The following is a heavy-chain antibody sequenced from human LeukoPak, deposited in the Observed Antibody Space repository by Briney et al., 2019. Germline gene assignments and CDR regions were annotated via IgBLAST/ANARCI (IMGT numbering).Heavy chain of an antibody. CDR2: ISWDGGST. D-gene: IGHD3-9*01. J-gene: IGHJ4*02. V-gene: IGHV3-43*01. CDR1: GSTFDDYT. Sequence: GGSLRLSCAASGSTFDDYTMHWVRQAPGKGLEWVSLISWDGGSTYYADSVKGRFTISRDNSKNSLYLQMNSLRTEDTALYYCAKDNNYDILTGYPEGGDYYFDYWGQGTLVTVSS. CDR3: AKDNNYDILTGYPEGGDYYFDY.